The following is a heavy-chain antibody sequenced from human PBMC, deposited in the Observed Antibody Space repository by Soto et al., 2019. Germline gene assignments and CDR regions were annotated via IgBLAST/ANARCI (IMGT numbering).Heavy chain of an antibody. V-gene: IGHV3-33*01. J-gene: IGHJ4*02. CDR2: IYFDGSNK. CDR1: GFPFSPYG. Sequence: QVQLVESGGGVVQPGRSLRLSCAASGFPFSPYGMHWVRQAPGKGLEWVALIYFDGSNKYYSDSVKGRFTISRDNSNNTLYLQMNSLRAENTARYYCVRDIWDTSGCYFDYWGQGALVTVSS. D-gene: IGHD6-19*01. CDR3: VRDIWDTSGCYFDY.